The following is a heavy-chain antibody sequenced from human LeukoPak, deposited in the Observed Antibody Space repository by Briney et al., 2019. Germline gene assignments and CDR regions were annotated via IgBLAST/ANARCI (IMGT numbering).Heavy chain of an antibody. CDR3: ARVVVTQRNAFDI. V-gene: IGHV1-69*13. Sequence: EASVKVSCKASGYTFTGYYMHWVRQAPGQGLEWMGGIIPIFGTANYAQKFQGRVTITADESTSTAYMELSSLRSEDTAVYYCARVVVTQRNAFDIWGQGTMVTVSS. D-gene: IGHD2-2*01. CDR2: IIPIFGTA. CDR1: GYTFTGYY. J-gene: IGHJ3*02.